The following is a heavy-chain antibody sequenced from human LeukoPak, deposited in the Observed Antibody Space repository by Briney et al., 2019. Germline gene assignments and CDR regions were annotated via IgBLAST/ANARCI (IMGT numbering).Heavy chain of an antibody. V-gene: IGHV3-7*01. D-gene: IGHD2/OR15-2a*01. J-gene: IGHJ4*02. CDR1: GFTLSSYW. CDR2: INQDGSEK. CDR3: SRFVTVPGNAEDY. Sequence: PGGSLRLSCAASGFTLSSYWMSWVRLAPGEGLEWVANINQDGSEKYYVDSVKGRFTISRDNAKNSLYLQMNSLRAEDTAVYYCSRFVTVPGNAEDYWGQGTLVAVSS.